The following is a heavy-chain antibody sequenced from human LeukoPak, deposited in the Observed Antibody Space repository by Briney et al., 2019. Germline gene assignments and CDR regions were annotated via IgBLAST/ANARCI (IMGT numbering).Heavy chain of an antibody. Sequence: GESLKISCKGSGYSFTSYWIGWVRQMPGKGLEWMGIIYPGDSDTRYSPSFQGQVTISADKSISTAYLQWSSLKASDTAMYYCARRRSGYCSSTSCYNYFHYWGQGTLVTVSS. J-gene: IGHJ4*02. CDR1: GYSFTSYW. CDR3: ARRRSGYCSSTSCYNYFHY. D-gene: IGHD2-2*02. CDR2: IYPGDSDT. V-gene: IGHV5-51*01.